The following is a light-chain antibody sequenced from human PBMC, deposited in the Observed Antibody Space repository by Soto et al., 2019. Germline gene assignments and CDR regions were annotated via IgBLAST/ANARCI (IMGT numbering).Light chain of an antibody. J-gene: IGLJ2*01. CDR3: AAWDDTLNGPV. CDR1: SSNIGNNA. Sequence: QSALTQPPSVSEAPRQRVTISCSGSSSNIGNNAVNWYQQLPGKAPKLLIYYDDLVPSGVSDRFSGSKSGTSASLAISGLQSEDEADYYCAAWDDTLNGPVFGGGTKLTVL. CDR2: YDD. V-gene: IGLV1-36*01.